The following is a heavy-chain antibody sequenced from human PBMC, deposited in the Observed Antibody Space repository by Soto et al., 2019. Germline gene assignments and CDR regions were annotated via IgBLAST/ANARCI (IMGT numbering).Heavy chain of an antibody. CDR2: INPSGGST. V-gene: IGHV1-46*01. CDR3: ARGKGATTYRYGMDV. J-gene: IGHJ6*02. D-gene: IGHD1-26*01. CDR1: GYTFTSYY. Sequence: ASVKVSCKASGYTFTSYYMHWVRQAPGQGLEWMGIINPSGGSTSYAQKFQGRVTMTRDTSTSTVYVELSSLRSEDTAVYYCARGKGATTYRYGMDVWGQGTTVTVSS.